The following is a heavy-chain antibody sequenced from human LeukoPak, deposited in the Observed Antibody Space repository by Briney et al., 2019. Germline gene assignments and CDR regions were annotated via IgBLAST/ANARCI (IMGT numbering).Heavy chain of an antibody. CDR1: GFTFISYA. J-gene: IGHJ6*02. CDR3: ARGRPNPGYYYYGMDV. CDR2: ISSKGGNT. Sequence: PGGSLRVSCAASGFTFISYAMHCVRQAPGKGVGYVSAISSKGGNTYYANSVKGRFTISRDNSKHTLYLQMGSLRAENMAVYYCARGRPNPGYYYYGMDVWGQGTTVTVSS. V-gene: IGHV3-64*01.